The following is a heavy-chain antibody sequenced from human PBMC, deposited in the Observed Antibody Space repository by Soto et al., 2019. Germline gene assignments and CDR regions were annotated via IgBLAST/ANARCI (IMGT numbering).Heavy chain of an antibody. CDR3: AKSGQSSWANMDV. CDR1: GFTFSSYA. J-gene: IGHJ6*02. Sequence: EVQLLESGGGLVQPGGSLRLSCAASGFTFSSYAIKWVRQAPGKGLEWVSTISGSGDKTYYADSVKGRFTISRDNSKNTLSLQMNSLRAEDTAVYYWAKSGQSSWANMDVWGQGTTVTVSS. V-gene: IGHV3-23*01. D-gene: IGHD2-2*01. CDR2: ISGSGDKT.